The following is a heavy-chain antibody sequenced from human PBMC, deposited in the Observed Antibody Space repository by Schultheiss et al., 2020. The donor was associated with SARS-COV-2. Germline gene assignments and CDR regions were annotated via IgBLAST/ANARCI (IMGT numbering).Heavy chain of an antibody. D-gene: IGHD6-19*01. CDR1: DGSISSYY. CDR2: IYHSGST. V-gene: IGHV4-39*01. CDR3: ARRGWSDAFDI. J-gene: IGHJ3*02. Sequence: LSLTCTVSDGSISSYYWGWLRQPPGKGLEWIGSIYHSGSTYYNPSLKSRVTISVDTSKNQFSLKLSSVTAADTAVYYCARRGWSDAFDIWGQGTMVTVSS.